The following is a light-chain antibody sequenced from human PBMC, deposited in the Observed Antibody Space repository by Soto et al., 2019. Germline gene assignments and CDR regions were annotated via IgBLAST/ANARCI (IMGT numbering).Light chain of an antibody. CDR1: TSDIGAYDY. V-gene: IGLV2-14*01. J-gene: IGLJ2*01. Sequence: QSALAQPASVSGSPGQSITIPCTGTTSDIGAYDYVSWYQQHPGKVPKLIIFEVTKRPSGFSSRFSGSKSGNTASLTISGLQAEDEADYYCCSYTSSTTPLFGGGTQLTVL. CDR2: EVT. CDR3: CSYTSSTTPL.